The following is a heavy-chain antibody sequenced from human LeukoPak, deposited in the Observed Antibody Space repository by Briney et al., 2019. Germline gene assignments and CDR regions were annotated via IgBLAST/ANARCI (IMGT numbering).Heavy chain of an antibody. J-gene: IGHJ3*02. CDR1: GFTFSSYA. CDR3: ARARGYGGLHDTFDI. Sequence: GGSLRLSCAASGFTFSSYAMHWVRHAPGKGLEYVSAISSNGGSTYYANSVKGRFTISRDNSKNTLYLQMGSLRAEDMAVYYCARARGYGGLHDTFDIWGQGTMVTVSS. D-gene: IGHD4/OR15-4a*01. V-gene: IGHV3-64*01. CDR2: ISSNGGST.